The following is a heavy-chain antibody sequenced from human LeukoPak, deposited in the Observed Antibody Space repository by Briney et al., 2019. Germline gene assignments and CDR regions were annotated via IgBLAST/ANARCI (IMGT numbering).Heavy chain of an antibody. Sequence: GGSLRLSCAASGFTFSSYSMNWVRQAPGKGLEWVSSISSSSSYIYYADSVKGRFTISRDNAKNSLYLQMNSLRAEDTAVYYCARESDSDYGMDVWGQGTTVTVSS. CDR3: ARESDSDYGMDV. V-gene: IGHV3-21*01. J-gene: IGHJ6*02. CDR1: GFTFSSYS. CDR2: ISSSSSYI.